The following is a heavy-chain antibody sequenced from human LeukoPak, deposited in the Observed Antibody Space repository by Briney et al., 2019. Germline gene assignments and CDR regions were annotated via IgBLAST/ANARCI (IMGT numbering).Heavy chain of an antibody. J-gene: IGHJ4*02. CDR1: GFTFSSYW. Sequence: GGSLRLSCAASGFTFSSYWMHWVRQAPGKGLGGVSRIKREGTSTIYADSVKGRFTVSRHIAKNTLFLQMNSLRAEDTAVYYCAVRYSGSWYLFDYWGQGTLVTVSS. D-gene: IGHD6-13*01. CDR3: AVRYSGSWYLFDY. V-gene: IGHV3-74*01. CDR2: IKREGTST.